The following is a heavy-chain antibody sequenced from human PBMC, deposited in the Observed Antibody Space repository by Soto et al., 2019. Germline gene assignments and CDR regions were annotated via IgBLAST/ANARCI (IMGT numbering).Heavy chain of an antibody. Sequence: EVQLVESGGGLVQPGGSLRLSCAASGFSFSSYWMTWVRQAPGKGLEWVANTNQDGSEKFYVDSVKGRFTISRDNAKNSLYLQMNSLRAEDTAVYYCARVSAVSQGQSFDYWGQGTLVTVSS. J-gene: IGHJ4*02. V-gene: IGHV3-7*01. CDR3: ARVSAVSQGQSFDY. CDR1: GFSFSSYW. D-gene: IGHD6-19*01. CDR2: TNQDGSEK.